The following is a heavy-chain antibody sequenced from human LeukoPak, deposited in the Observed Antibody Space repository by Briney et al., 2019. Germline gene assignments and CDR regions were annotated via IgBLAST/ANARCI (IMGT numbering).Heavy chain of an antibody. CDR1: GGSISSSSYY. J-gene: IGHJ4*02. Sequence: SETLSLTCTVSGGSISSSSYYWGWIRQPPGKGLEWIGSIYYSGSTYYNPSLKSRVTISVDTSKNQFPLKLSSVTAADTAVYYCASEGMKQLRSLPSYWGQGTLVTVSS. CDR3: ASEGMKQLRSLPSY. V-gene: IGHV4-39*06. D-gene: IGHD5-12*01. CDR2: IYYSGST.